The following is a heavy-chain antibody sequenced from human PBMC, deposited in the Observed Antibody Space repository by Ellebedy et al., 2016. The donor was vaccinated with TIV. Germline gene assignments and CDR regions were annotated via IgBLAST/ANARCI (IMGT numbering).Heavy chain of an antibody. CDR3: ARASRYASAVDY. V-gene: IGHV4-30-2*01. CDR2: IYHSGST. D-gene: IGHD2-15*01. CDR1: GGSISSGGYS. J-gene: IGHJ4*02. Sequence: SETLSLTCAVSGGSISSGGYSWSWIRQPPGKGLEWIGYIYHSGSTYYNPSLKSRVTISMDTSKNQFSLKLSSVTAADTAVYYCARASRYASAVDYWGQGTLVTVSS.